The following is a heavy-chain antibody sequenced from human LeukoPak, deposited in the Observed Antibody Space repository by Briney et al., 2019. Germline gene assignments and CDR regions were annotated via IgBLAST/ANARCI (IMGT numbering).Heavy chain of an antibody. CDR3: ARQALWFFDH. CDR1: GGSISNNW. V-gene: IGHV4-4*02. D-gene: IGHD2-21*01. J-gene: IGHJ4*02. CDR2: SYHRGSP. Sequence: SGTLSLTCAVSGGSISNNWWSWVRQPPGKGLEWIGESYHRGSPTYNPSLKSRVTISLDTSKNQFSLKLTSLTAADTAVYYCARQALWFFDHWGQGTLVTVSS.